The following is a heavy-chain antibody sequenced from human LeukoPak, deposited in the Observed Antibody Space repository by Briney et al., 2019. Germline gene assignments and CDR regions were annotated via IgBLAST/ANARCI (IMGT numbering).Heavy chain of an antibody. CDR1: GFTFSSYR. CDR3: AKDRSSSLKQYFQH. D-gene: IGHD6-13*01. V-gene: IGHV3-48*01. J-gene: IGHJ1*01. Sequence: GGSLRLSCAASGFTFSSYRMNWVRQAPGKGLEWVSYISSSSRTIYYADSVKGRFTISRDNSKNTLYLQMNSLRAEDTAVYYCAKDRSSSLKQYFQHWGQGTLVTVSS. CDR2: ISSSSRTI.